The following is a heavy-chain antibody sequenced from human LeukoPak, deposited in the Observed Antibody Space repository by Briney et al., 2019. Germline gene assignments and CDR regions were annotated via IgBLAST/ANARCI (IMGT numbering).Heavy chain of an antibody. Sequence: GSLRLSCAASGFTFSSYAMHWVRQAPGKGLEYVSAISSNGGSTYYANSVKGRFTISRDNSKNTLYLQMGSLRAEDMAVYYCARGGELEVSSYFDYWGQGTLVTVSS. CDR3: ARGGELEVSSYFDY. D-gene: IGHD1-7*01. CDR2: ISSNGGST. CDR1: GFTFSSYA. J-gene: IGHJ4*02. V-gene: IGHV3-64*01.